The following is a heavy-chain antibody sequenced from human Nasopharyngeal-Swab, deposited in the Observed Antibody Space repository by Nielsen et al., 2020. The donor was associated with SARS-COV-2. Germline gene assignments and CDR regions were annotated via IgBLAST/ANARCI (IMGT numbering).Heavy chain of an antibody. D-gene: IGHD3-10*01. V-gene: IGHV3-30*04. CDR1: GFSVSSNQ. CDR3: ARDGLLGYFDY. J-gene: IGHJ4*02. CDR2: ISYDGSNK. Sequence: SCAASGFSVSSNQMTWVRQAPGKGLEWVAVISYDGSNKYYADSVKGRFTISRDNSKNTLYLQMNSLRAEDTAVYYCARDGLLGYFDYWGQGTLVTVSS.